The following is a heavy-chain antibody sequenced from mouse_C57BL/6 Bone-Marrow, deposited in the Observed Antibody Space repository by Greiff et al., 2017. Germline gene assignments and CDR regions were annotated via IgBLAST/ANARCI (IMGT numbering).Heavy chain of an antibody. Sequence: EVQRVESGGDLVKPGGSLKLSCAASGFTFSSYGMSWVRQTPDKRLEWVATISSGGSYTYYPDSVKGRFTISRDNAKNTLYLQMRSLKSEDTAMFYCARQGYYGSSKPAWFAYWGQGTLVTVSA. D-gene: IGHD1-1*01. CDR3: ARQGYYGSSKPAWFAY. V-gene: IGHV5-6*01. CDR1: GFTFSSYG. CDR2: ISSGGSYT. J-gene: IGHJ3*01.